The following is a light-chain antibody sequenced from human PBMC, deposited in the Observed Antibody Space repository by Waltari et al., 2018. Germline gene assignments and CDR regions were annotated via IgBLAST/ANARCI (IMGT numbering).Light chain of an antibody. J-gene: IGKJ2*01. V-gene: IGKV3-15*01. CDR3: QQYNKWPPYT. Sequence: EIVMTQSPATLSVSPGASATLSCRASQSVGSDLAWYQQKPGQAPSLLIYGASTRVTGVPARFSGCGSGTEFTLTISSLQSEDFAVYYCQQYNKWPPYTFGQGTKLEIE. CDR2: GAS. CDR1: QSVGSD.